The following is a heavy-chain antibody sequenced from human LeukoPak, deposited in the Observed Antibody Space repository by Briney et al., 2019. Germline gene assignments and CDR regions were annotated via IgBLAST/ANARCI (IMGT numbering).Heavy chain of an antibody. CDR2: ISSSSSYI. V-gene: IGHV3-21*01. Sequence: GGFLRLSCAASGFTFSSYNMNWVRQAPGKGLEWVSSISSSSSYIYYTDSVKGRFTISRDNAKSSLYLQMNSLRAEDTAVYYCARDRSSDGMDVWGQGTTVTVSS. D-gene: IGHD3-22*01. J-gene: IGHJ6*02. CDR3: ARDRSSDGMDV. CDR1: GFTFSSYN.